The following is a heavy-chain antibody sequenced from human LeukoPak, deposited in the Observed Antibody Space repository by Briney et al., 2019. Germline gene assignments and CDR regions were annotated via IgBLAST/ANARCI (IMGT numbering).Heavy chain of an antibody. Sequence: GDSLRLSCAASGFTFDDYAMNWVRHVPGRGLEWVSGINWNGRITEYADSVKDRFTISRQNTKNSLYLYMNNLGGEDTALYFCARGSVQLWLRDTYCYMDVWGKGTTVTVSS. V-gene: IGHV3-20*04. J-gene: IGHJ6*03. CDR2: INWNGRIT. CDR1: GFTFDDYA. D-gene: IGHD5-18*01. CDR3: ARGSVQLWLRDTYCYMDV.